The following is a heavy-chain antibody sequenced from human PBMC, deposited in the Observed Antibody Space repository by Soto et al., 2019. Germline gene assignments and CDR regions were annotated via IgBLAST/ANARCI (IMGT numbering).Heavy chain of an antibody. CDR3: TRDRAAPPTFDY. Sequence: SLRLSCTASGFTFGDYAMIWFRQAPGKGLEWVGFIRSKAYGGTTEYAASVKGRFTISRDDSKSIAYLQMNSLKTEDTAVYYCTRDRAAPPTFDYWGQGTLVTVSS. J-gene: IGHJ4*02. CDR1: GFTFGDYA. V-gene: IGHV3-49*03. CDR2: IRSKAYGGTT. D-gene: IGHD2-15*01.